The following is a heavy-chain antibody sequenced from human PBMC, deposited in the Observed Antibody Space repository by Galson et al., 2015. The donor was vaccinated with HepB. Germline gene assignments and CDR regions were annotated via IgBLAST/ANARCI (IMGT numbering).Heavy chain of an antibody. CDR1: GGTFSSYT. Sequence: SVKVSCKASGGTFSSYTISWVRQAPGQGLEWMGRIIPILDIANYAQKFQGRVAITADKSTGTAYMELISLRSEDTAIYYCARGGPQVVVKNDAFDIWGQGTMVTVSS. V-gene: IGHV1-69*02. CDR3: ARGGPQVVVKNDAFDI. J-gene: IGHJ3*02. D-gene: IGHD3-22*01. CDR2: IIPILDIA.